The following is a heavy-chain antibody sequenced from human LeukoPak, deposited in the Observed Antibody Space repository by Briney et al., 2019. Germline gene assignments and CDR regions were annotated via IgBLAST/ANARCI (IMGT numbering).Heavy chain of an antibody. J-gene: IGHJ5*02. CDR3: AKDSGFGELLGWFDP. D-gene: IGHD3-10*01. CDR1: GFTFSSYG. V-gene: IGHV3-30*18. Sequence: GGSLRLSCAASGFTFSSYGMHWVRQAPGKGLEWVAVISYDGSNKYYADSVKGRFTIPRDNSKNTLYLQMNSLRAEDTAVYYCAKDSGFGELLGWFDPWGQGTLVTVSS. CDR2: ISYDGSNK.